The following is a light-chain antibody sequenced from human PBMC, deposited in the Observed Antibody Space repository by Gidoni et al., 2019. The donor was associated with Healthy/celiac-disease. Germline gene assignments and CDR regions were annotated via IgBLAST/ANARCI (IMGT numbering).Light chain of an antibody. J-gene: IGKJ5*01. V-gene: IGKV3-11*01. Sequence: EIVLTQSPATLSLSPGERATLSCRASQSVSSYLAWYQQKPGQAPRLLIYDASNRATGIPARFSGSGSGTDFTLTISSLEPEDFAVYDCQQRSNWPVTFGQXTRLEIK. CDR3: QQRSNWPVT. CDR1: QSVSSY. CDR2: DAS.